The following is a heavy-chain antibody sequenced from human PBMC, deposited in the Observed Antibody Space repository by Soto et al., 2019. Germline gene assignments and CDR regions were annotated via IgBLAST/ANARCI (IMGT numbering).Heavy chain of an antibody. V-gene: IGHV3-30*18. D-gene: IGHD1-26*01. J-gene: IGHJ4*02. CDR2: ISYDGSK. Sequence: QVQLVESGGGVVQPGRSLRLSCAASGFTFSSYGMHWVRQAPGKGLEWVAVISYDGSKYYADSVKGRFTISRDNSKNTLYLQMNSLRADDTAVYYCSKSVGCCDESLDYWCQGTLVTVSS. CDR1: GFTFSSYG. CDR3: SKSVGCCDESLDY.